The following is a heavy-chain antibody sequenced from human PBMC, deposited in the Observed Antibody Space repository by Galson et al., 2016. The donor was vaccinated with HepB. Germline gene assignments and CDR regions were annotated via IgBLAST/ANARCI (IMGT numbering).Heavy chain of an antibody. Sequence: SLRLSCAASGFTVSSHYMRWVRQAPGKGLEWVAVLYTSGGGYYADSVKGRLTISGDNTKNTLYLQMNTLRAEDTAVYYCAFSMATNDYFYNGMDVWGQGTTVTVSS. CDR1: GFTVSSHY. J-gene: IGHJ6*02. CDR3: AFSMATNDYFYNGMDV. V-gene: IGHV3-53*01. D-gene: IGHD5-24*01. CDR2: LYTSGGG.